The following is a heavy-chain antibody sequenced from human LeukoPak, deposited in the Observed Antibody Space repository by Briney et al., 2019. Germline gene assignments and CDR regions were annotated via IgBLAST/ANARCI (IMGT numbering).Heavy chain of an antibody. J-gene: IGHJ1*01. CDR3: AKDDDWGRYKH. D-gene: IGHD3-16*01. CDR2: IKEDGSEK. Sequence: GGSLRLSCAASGFTFSTYWMTWVRQAPGKGLEWVANIKEDGSEKHYVDSVKGRFTISRDNAKNSVYLQMNSLRAEDTAVYYCAKDDDWGRYKHWGQGTLVTVSS. CDR1: GFTFSTYW. V-gene: IGHV3-7*01.